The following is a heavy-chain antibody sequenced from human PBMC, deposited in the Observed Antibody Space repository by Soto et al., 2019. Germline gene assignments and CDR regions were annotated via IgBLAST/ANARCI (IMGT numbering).Heavy chain of an antibody. V-gene: IGHV3-23*01. CDR3: AKDRHSSSWYPPNWFDP. CDR2: ISGSGGST. J-gene: IGHJ5*02. CDR1: GFTFSSYA. Sequence: GGSLRLSCAASGFTFSSYAMSWVRQAPGKGLEWVSAISGSGGSTYYADSVKGRFTISRDNSKNTLYLQMNSLRAEDTAVYYCAKDRHSSSWYPPNWFDPWGQGTLVTVSS. D-gene: IGHD6-13*01.